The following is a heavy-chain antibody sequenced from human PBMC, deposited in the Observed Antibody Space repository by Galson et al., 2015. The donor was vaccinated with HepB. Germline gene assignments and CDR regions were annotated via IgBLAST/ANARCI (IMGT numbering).Heavy chain of an antibody. CDR2: IKQDGSEK. D-gene: IGHD3-10*01. V-gene: IGHV3-7*01. Sequence: SLRLSCAASGSTFSSYWMSWVRQAPGKGLEWVANIKQDGSEKYYVGSVKGRFTISRDNAKNSLYLQMNSLRAEDTAVYYCARGHLYGSGSYPDYYMDVWGKGTTVTVSS. CDR3: ARGHLYGSGSYPDYYMDV. CDR1: GSTFSSYW. J-gene: IGHJ6*03.